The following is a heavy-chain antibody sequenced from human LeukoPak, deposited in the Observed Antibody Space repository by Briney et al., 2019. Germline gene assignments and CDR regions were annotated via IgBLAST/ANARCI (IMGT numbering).Heavy chain of an antibody. CDR2: IDWDDDK. V-gene: IGHV2-70*04. D-gene: IGHD6-13*01. CDR3: APIAAAGNGYFDY. CDR1: GFSLSTSGMR. Sequence: AGPTLVNPTQTLTLTCTFSGFSLSTSGMRVRWIRQPPGKALEWLARIDWDDDKFYSTSLKTRLTISKDTTKNQVVLTMTNMEPVDTATCDCAPIAAAGNGYFDYWGQGTMVTVSS. J-gene: IGHJ4*02.